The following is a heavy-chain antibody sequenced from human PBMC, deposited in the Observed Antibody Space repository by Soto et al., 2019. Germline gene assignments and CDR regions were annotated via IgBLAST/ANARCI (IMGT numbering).Heavy chain of an antibody. CDR1: GYTFTSYA. D-gene: IGHD6-13*01. V-gene: IGHV1-3*05. CDR3: ATYVAAAGTWGMDV. CDR2: INAGNGNT. J-gene: IGHJ6*02. Sequence: QVQLVQSGAEEKKPGASVKVSCKASGYTFTSYAMHWVRQAPGQRLEWMGWINAGNGNTKYSQKFQGRVTITRDTSASTAYMERSSLRSEDTAVYYCATYVAAAGTWGMDVGGQGTTVTVSS.